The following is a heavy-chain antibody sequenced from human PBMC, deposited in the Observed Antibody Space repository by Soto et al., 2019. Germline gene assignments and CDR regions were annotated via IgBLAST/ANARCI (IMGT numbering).Heavy chain of an antibody. CDR1: GFTFSSYG. J-gene: IGHJ6*02. D-gene: IGHD3-3*01. CDR3: AKDLNYDFWSGYYDYYYYGMDV. V-gene: IGHV3-30*18. Sequence: QVQLVESGGGVVQPGRSLRLSCAASGFTFSSYGMHWVRQAPGKGLEWVAVILYDGSNKYYADSVKGRFTISRDNSKNTLYLQMNSLRAEDTAVYYCAKDLNYDFWSGYYDYYYYGMDVWGQGTTVTVSS. CDR2: ILYDGSNK.